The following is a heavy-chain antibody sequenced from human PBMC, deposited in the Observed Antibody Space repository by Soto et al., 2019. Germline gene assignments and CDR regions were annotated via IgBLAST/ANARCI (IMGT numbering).Heavy chain of an antibody. J-gene: IGHJ4*02. V-gene: IGHV4-61*01. D-gene: IGHD5-12*01. CDR1: GGCVSSGSYY. CDR3: ATVEVTTWLQLTYFAY. Sequence: SQTLSLTGTVSGGCVSSGSYYWSWIRQPPGKGLEWIGDMYYSGSTNYNPPLKSRVTISVDMSKNQFFLKLRSVTAADTAVYFCATVEVTTWLQLTYFAYWGQGTLVTVSS. CDR2: MYYSGST.